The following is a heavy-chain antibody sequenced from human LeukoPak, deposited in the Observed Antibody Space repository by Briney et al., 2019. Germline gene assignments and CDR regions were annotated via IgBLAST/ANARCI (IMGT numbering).Heavy chain of an antibody. CDR3: ARGQNYYGSGSQTFDI. D-gene: IGHD3-10*01. CDR1: GFTFSNHW. CDR2: INWNGGST. Sequence: GGSLRLSCAASGFTFSNHWMHWVRQAPGKGLEWVSGINWNGGSTGYADSVKGRFTISRDNAKNSLCLQVSSLRAEDTAWYYCARGQNYYGSGSQTFDIWGQGTMVTVSS. V-gene: IGHV3-20*04. J-gene: IGHJ3*02.